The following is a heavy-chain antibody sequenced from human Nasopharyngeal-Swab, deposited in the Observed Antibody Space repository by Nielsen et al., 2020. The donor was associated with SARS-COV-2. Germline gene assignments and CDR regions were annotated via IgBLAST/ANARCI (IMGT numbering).Heavy chain of an antibody. V-gene: IGHV1-18*01. CDR1: GYTFTSYG. CDR2: ISAYNGNT. J-gene: IGHJ4*02. D-gene: IGHD2-15*01. CDR3: AVGVLGYCSGGSCPDY. Sequence: ASVKVSCKASGYTFTSYGISWVRQAPGQGLEWMGWISAYNGNTNYAQKLQGRVTMTTDTSTSTAYMELRSLRSDDTAVYYCAVGVLGYCSGGSCPDYWGQGTLVTVSS.